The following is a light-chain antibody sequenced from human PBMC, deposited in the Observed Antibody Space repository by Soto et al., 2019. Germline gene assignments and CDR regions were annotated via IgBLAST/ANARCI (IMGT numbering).Light chain of an antibody. CDR1: QSVSSY. J-gene: IGKJ5*01. CDR3: QQRSNFIT. V-gene: IGKV3-11*01. Sequence: EIVLTQSPATLSLSPGERATLSCRASQSVSSYFAWYQQKPCQAPRLLIYDASNRATGIPARFSGSGSGTDFTLTISSLEPEDFAVYYCQQRSNFITFGQGTRLEIK. CDR2: DAS.